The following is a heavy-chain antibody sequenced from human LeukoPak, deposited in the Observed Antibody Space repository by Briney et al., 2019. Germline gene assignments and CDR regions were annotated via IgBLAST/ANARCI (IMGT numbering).Heavy chain of an antibody. V-gene: IGHV3-7*01. CDR1: GGSISSYY. D-gene: IGHD1-26*01. CDR3: ARDQKWELLARGYYFDY. CDR2: IKQDGSEK. Sequence: ETLSLTCTVSGGSISSYYWSWVRQAPGKGLEWVANIKQDGSEKYYVDSVKGRFTISRDNAKNSLYLQMNSLRAEDTAVYYCARDQKWELLARGYYFDYWGQGTLVTVSS. J-gene: IGHJ4*02.